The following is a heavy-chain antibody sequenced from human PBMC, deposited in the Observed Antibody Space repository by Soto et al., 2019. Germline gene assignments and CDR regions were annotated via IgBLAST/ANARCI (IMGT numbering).Heavy chain of an antibody. CDR1: GGSISSGGYS. J-gene: IGHJ4*02. D-gene: IGHD2-2*03. CDR3: GSGSESALAY. V-gene: IGHV4-30-2*01. Sequence: QLQLQESGSGLVKPSQTLSLTCAVSGGSISSGGYSWSWIRQPPGKGLEWIGYIYQSGSTYYNPSLKGLVTISVDRANNPFFPKLSSVTDADTVVYYFGSGSESALAYWGQGTLVTVSS. CDR2: IYQSGST.